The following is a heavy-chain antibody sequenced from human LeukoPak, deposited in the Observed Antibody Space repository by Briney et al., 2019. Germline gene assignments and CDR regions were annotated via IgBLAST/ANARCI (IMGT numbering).Heavy chain of an antibody. V-gene: IGHV3-33*01. D-gene: IGHD5-18*01. CDR2: IWDDGSNK. CDR3: ARAVDVYTYGYGY. J-gene: IGHJ4*02. Sequence: PGRSLRLSCAASGFTFSRYGMHWVRQAPGKGLEWVAVIWDDGSNKYYADSVKGRFTISRDNSKNTLYLEMNSLRVEDTAVYYCARAVDVYTYGYGYWGQGTLVTVSS. CDR1: GFTFSRYG.